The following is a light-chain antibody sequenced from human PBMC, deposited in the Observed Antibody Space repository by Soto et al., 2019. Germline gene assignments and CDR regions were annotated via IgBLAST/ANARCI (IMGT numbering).Light chain of an antibody. CDR1: QSVNNN. Sequence: EIVMTQSPATLSVSPGERATLSCRASQSVNNNLAWYQQKPGQAPRFLMHAASTRATGIPPRFSGSGSGTDFTLSISSLQSEDIAVYYCQQYNNWPRTFGQGTRLEIK. V-gene: IGKV3-15*01. CDR3: QQYNNWPRT. J-gene: IGKJ5*01. CDR2: AAS.